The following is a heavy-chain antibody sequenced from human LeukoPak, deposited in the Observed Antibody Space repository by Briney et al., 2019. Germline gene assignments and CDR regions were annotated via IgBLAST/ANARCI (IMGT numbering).Heavy chain of an antibody. D-gene: IGHD4-17*01. J-gene: IGHJ5*02. CDR1: GYSFTSYW. CDR2: IYPGDSDT. CDR3: ARHALTVTTTNWFDP. Sequence: GESLNISCKGSGYSFTSYWIGWVRLMPGKGLEWMGIIYPGDSDTRYSPSFQGQVTISADKSISTAYLQWSSLKASDTAMYYCARHALTVTTTNWFDPWGQGTLVTVSS. V-gene: IGHV5-51*01.